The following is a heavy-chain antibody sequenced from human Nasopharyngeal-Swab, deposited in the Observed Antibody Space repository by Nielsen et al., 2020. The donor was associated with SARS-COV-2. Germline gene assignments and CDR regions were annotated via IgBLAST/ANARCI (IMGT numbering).Heavy chain of an antibody. Sequence: GESLKISCAASGFTFSSYAMSWVRQAPGKGLEWVSAISGSGGSTYYADSVKGRFTISRDNSKNTLYLQMNSLRAEDTAVYYCAERRGSAFDIWGQGTMVTVSS. D-gene: IGHD3-16*01. J-gene: IGHJ3*02. CDR3: AERRGSAFDI. V-gene: IGHV3-23*01. CDR2: ISGSGGST. CDR1: GFTFSSYA.